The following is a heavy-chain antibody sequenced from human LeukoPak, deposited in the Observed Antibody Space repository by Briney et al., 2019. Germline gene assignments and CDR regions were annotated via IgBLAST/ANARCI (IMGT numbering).Heavy chain of an antibody. D-gene: IGHD6-13*01. Sequence: ASVKVSCKASGYTFTSYGISWVRQAPGQGLEWMGWISAYNGNTNYAQKLQGRVTMTTDTSTSTAYMELRSLRSDDTAVYYCARDPHRTYSSSWSSHYYYMDVWGKGTTVTVSS. CDR1: GYTFTSYG. J-gene: IGHJ6*03. CDR3: ARDPHRTYSSSWSSHYYYMDV. V-gene: IGHV1-18*01. CDR2: ISAYNGNT.